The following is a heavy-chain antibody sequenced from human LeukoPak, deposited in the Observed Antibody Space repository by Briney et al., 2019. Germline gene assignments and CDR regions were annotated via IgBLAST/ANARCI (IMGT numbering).Heavy chain of an antibody. CDR2: IYYSGST. J-gene: IGHJ5*02. Sequence: SETLSLTCTVSGGSISSYYWSWIRQPPGKGLEWIGYIYYSGSTNYNPSLKSRVTISVDTSKNQFSLKLSSVTAADTAVYYCARDAPRSYYTWGQGTLVTVSS. CDR1: GGSISSYY. V-gene: IGHV4-59*12. D-gene: IGHD3-10*01. CDR3: ARDAPRSYYT.